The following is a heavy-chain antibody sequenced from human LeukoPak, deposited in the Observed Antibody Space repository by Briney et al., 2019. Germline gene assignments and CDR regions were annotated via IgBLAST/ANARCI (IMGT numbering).Heavy chain of an antibody. Sequence: SETLSLTCTVSGGSISSSSYYWGWIRQPPGKGLEWIGSIYYSGSTYYNPSLKSRVTISVDTSKNQFSLKLSSVTAADTAVYYCAVSDNYYDSSGYLNELFDHWGKGTLVTVSS. CDR3: AVSDNYYDSSGYLNELFDH. CDR1: GGSISSSSYY. J-gene: IGHJ1*01. V-gene: IGHV4-39*01. D-gene: IGHD3-22*01. CDR2: IYYSGST.